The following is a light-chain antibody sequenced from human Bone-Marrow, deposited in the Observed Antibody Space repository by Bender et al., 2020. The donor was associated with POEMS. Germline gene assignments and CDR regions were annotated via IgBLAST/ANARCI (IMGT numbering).Light chain of an antibody. CDR2: EGI. CDR3: TSYTSASTRL. V-gene: IGLV2-14*02. J-gene: IGLJ2*01. CDR1: SSNVGNYNL. Sequence: QSALTQPASVSGSPGQSITISCTGTSSNVGNYNLVSWYQQHPGKAPKLIIYEGIKWPSGISHRFSGSKSGNAASLTISGLQTEDEADYYGTSYTSASTRLFGGGTKLTVL.